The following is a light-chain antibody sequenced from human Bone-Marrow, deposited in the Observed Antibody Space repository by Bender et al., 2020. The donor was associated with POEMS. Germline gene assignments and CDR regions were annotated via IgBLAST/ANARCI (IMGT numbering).Light chain of an antibody. V-gene: IGLV6-57*01. CDR1: SGRIGANY. J-gene: IGLJ3*02. CDR3: AVWDDSLNGWV. Sequence: NFILTQPRSVSASLGKTVTISCTRSSGRIGANYVQWYQQRPGSSPTTVIYDTDFRFFGVPDRFSGSRSGTSASLAISGLQSEDEADYYCAVWDDSLNGWVFGGGTKLTVL. CDR2: DTD.